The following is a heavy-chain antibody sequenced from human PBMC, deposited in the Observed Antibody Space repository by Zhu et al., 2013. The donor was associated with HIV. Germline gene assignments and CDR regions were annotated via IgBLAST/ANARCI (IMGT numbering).Heavy chain of an antibody. CDR3: ARDLNMGYSQGSFDS. V-gene: IGHV1-18*01. D-gene: IGHD5-18*01. J-gene: IGHJ4*02. CDR1: GYTFTSYG. Sequence: QVHLVQSGAEVKNPGASVKVSCKASGYTFTSYGISWVRQAPGHGLECVGWINPRNGDTSIVQKFQGRVTITRDMSISTVYLELSTLTSDDTAFYYCARDLNMGYSQGSFDSWGQGSLVTVSS. CDR2: INPRNGDT.